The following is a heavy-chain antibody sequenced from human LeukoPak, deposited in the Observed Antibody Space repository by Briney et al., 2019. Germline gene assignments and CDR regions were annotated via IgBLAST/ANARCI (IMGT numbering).Heavy chain of an antibody. D-gene: IGHD5-18*01. CDR3: ARVRGIQFNDAFDI. V-gene: IGHV3-48*03. CDR2: ISSSGSTI. CDR1: GFTFSSYE. J-gene: IGHJ3*02. Sequence: PGGSLRLSCAASGFTFSSYEMNWVRQAPGKGLEWVSYISSSGSTIYYADSVKGRFTISRDNAKNSLYLQMSSLRSEDTAVYYCARVRGIQFNDAFDIWGQGTMVTVSS.